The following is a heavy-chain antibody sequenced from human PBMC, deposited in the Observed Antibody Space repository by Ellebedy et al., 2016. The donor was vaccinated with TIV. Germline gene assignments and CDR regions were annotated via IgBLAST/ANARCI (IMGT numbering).Heavy chain of an antibody. CDR3: ARCLRSSGSLYYFDY. Sequence: GGSLRLSXAASGFTFSTSMMSWVRQAPGKGLEWVSTISTSGGTTYYADSVKGRFTISRDNSKNTLYLQMNSLRAGDTAVYYCARCLRSSGSLYYFDYWGQGTLVTVSS. CDR1: GFTFSTSM. J-gene: IGHJ4*02. CDR2: ISTSGGTT. V-gene: IGHV3-23*01. D-gene: IGHD3-10*01.